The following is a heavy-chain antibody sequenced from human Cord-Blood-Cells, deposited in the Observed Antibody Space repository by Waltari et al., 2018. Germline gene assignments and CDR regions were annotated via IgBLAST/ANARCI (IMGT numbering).Heavy chain of an antibody. CDR1: GYTFTGYY. V-gene: IGHV1-2*02. J-gene: IGHJ4*02. CDR2: INPSSGGT. Sequence: QVQLVQSGAEVKKPGASVKVSCKASGYTFTGYYMHWVRRAPGQGLEWMGWINPSSGGTNYAQKCQGRVTMTRDTSISTAYMELSRLRSDDTAVYYCARVLNWGILFDYWGQGTLVTVSS. D-gene: IGHD7-27*01. CDR3: ARVLNWGILFDY.